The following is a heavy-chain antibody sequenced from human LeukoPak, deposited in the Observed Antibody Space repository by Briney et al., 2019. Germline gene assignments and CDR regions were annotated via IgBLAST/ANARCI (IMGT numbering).Heavy chain of an antibody. CDR3: ARGVYDILTGYTFDY. Sequence: ASVKVSCKASGYIFTSYYMHWVRQAPGQGLEWMGIINPSGGSTSYTQKFQGRVTMTRDTSTTTVYMELSSLRSQDTAVYYCARGVYDILTGYTFDYWGQGTLVTVSS. CDR2: INPSGGST. CDR1: GYIFTSYY. V-gene: IGHV1-46*01. D-gene: IGHD3-9*01. J-gene: IGHJ4*02.